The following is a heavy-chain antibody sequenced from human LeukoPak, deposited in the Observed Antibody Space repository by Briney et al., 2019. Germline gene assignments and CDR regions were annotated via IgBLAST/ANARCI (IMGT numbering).Heavy chain of an antibody. CDR2: ISSSSSYI. V-gene: IGHV3-21*01. CDR3: AREEVGATAF. J-gene: IGHJ4*02. Sequence: GGSLRLSCAASGFTFSSYSMNWVRQAPGKGLEWVSSISSSSSYIYYADSVKGRFTISRDDAKNSLYLQMNSLRAEDTAVYYCAREEVGATAFWGQGTLFTVSS. CDR1: GFTFSSYS. D-gene: IGHD1-26*01.